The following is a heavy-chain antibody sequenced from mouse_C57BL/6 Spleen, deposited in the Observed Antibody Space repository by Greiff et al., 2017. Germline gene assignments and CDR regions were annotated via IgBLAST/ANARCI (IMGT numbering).Heavy chain of an antibody. CDR1: GFTFTDYY. J-gene: IGHJ2*01. CDR2: IRNKANGYTT. V-gene: IGHV7-3*01. CDR3: ASHYYGSSHFDY. Sequence: DVTLVASGGGLVQPGGSLSISCAASGFTFTDYYMSWVRQPPGKALEWLGFIRNKANGYTTEYSASVKGRFTISRDNSQSILYLQMNALRAEDSATYYCASHYYGSSHFDYWGQGTTLTVSS. D-gene: IGHD1-1*01.